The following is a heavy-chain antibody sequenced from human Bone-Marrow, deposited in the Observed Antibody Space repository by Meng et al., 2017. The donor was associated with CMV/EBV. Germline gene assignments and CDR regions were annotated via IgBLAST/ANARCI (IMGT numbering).Heavy chain of an antibody. D-gene: IGHD4-23*01. CDR1: GVCFSGHA. CDR2: VIPSLDTS. Sequence: SGVCFSGHAISGVRQAPGQGLEWMGGVIPSLDTSNYSQKFQGRLAITTDDSMSTAYMELTGLRSEDTAVYYCARSSLGYGGNMEFDFWGQGTLVTVSS. CDR3: ARSSLGYGGNMEFDF. J-gene: IGHJ4*02. V-gene: IGHV1-69*05.